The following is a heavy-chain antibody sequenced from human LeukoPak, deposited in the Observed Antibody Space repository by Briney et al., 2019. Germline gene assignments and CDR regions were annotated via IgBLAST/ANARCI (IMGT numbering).Heavy chain of an antibody. CDR3: AWTGPYCSGGSCYSGAFDI. V-gene: IGHV3-30-3*01. Sequence: GGSLRLSCAASGFTFSSYAMHWVRQAPGKGLEWVAVISYDGSNKYYADSVKGRFTISRDNSKNTLYLQMNSLRAEDTAVYYCAWTGPYCSGGSCYSGAFDIWGQGTMVTVSS. J-gene: IGHJ3*02. D-gene: IGHD2-15*01. CDR1: GFTFSSYA. CDR2: ISYDGSNK.